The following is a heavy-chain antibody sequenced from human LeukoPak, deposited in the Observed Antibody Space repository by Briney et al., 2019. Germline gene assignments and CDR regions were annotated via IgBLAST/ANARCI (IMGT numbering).Heavy chain of an antibody. Sequence: SETLSLTCTVSGGSISSSSYYWGWIRQPPGKGLEWIGYIYYSGSTYYNPSLKSRVTISVDTSKNQFSLKLSSVTAADTAVYYCARRSSGSYSSHLNNWFDPWGQGTLVTVSS. D-gene: IGHD1-26*01. CDR3: ARRSSGSYSSHLNNWFDP. CDR2: IYYSGST. J-gene: IGHJ5*02. CDR1: GGSISSSSYY. V-gene: IGHV4-30-4*08.